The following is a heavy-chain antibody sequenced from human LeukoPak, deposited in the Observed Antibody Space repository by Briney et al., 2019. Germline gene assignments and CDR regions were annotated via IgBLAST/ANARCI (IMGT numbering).Heavy chain of an antibody. V-gene: IGHV3-53*01. J-gene: IGHJ3*02. Sequence: GGSLRLSCAASGFTVSSSYISWVRQAPGKGLEWVSVIYSGGTTYYADSVKGRFTISRDNSKNTLYLQMNSLRAEDTAVYYCARDLIVGGNHDAFDIWGQGTMVTVSS. CDR1: GFTVSSSY. CDR2: IYSGGTT. D-gene: IGHD1-26*01. CDR3: ARDLIVGGNHDAFDI.